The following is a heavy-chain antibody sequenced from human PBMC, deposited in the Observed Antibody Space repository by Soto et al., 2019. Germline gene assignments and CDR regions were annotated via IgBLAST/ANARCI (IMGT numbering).Heavy chain of an antibody. J-gene: IGHJ4*01. Sequence: SQTLSLTCAISGDSVSSNSAAWNWIRQSPSRGLEWLGRTYYRSKWYNDYALSVKSRITVNPDTSKNQFSLQLNSVTPEDTAVYYCGGDYKFGTVFNYWGHGTLVTVSS. CDR3: GGDYKFGTVFNY. CDR1: GDSVSSNSAA. D-gene: IGHD1-7*01. CDR2: TYYRSKWYN. V-gene: IGHV6-1*01.